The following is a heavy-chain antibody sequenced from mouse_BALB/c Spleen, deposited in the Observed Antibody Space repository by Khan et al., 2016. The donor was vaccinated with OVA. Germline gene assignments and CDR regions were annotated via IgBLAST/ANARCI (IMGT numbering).Heavy chain of an antibody. V-gene: IGHV3-2*02. CDR2: LSYSGST. Sequence: EVQLQESGPGLVTPSQSLSLTCTVTGYSITSDYGWNWIRQFPGNKLEWMGYLSYSGSTNYNPLLKSRITINRDTSKNQFFLQLNSVTTEDTATYYCAKTARIEYWGQGTTLTVSS. CDR3: AKTARIEY. D-gene: IGHD1-2*01. CDR1: GYSITSDYG. J-gene: IGHJ2*01.